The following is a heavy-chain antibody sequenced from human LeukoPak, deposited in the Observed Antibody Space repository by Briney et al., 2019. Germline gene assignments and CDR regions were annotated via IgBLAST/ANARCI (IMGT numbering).Heavy chain of an antibody. D-gene: IGHD3-16*02. CDR3: ARGSDDYVWGSYRHFYYFDY. V-gene: IGHV4-34*01. CDR1: GGSLSGYY. J-gene: IGHJ4*02. CDR2: INHSGST. Sequence: SETLSLTCAVYGGSLSGYYWSWIRQPPGKGLEWIGEINHSGSTNYNPSLKSRVTISVDTSKNQFSLKLSSVTAADTAVYYCARGSDDYVWGSYRHFYYFDYWGQGTLATVSS.